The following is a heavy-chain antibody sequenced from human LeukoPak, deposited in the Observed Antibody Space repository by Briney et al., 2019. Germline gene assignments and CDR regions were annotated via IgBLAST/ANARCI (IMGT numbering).Heavy chain of an antibody. D-gene: IGHD4-17*01. CDR2: MNPNSGNT. J-gene: IGHJ4*02. CDR1: GYTFTGYY. V-gene: IGHV1-8*02. Sequence: ASVKVSCKASGYTFTGYYMHWVRQAPGQGLEWMGWMNPNSGNTGYAQKFQGRVTMTRNTSISTAHMELSSLRSDDTAVYYCARDWFGDYQTYNWGQGTLVTVSS. CDR3: ARDWFGDYQTYN.